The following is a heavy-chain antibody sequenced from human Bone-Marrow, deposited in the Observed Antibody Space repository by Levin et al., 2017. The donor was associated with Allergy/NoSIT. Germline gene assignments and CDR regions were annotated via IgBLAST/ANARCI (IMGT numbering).Heavy chain of an antibody. V-gene: IGHV2-5*02. D-gene: IGHD3-16*01. Sequence: ASGPTLVKPTETLTLTCTCSGFSLSTSGVGVGWIRQPPGKALEWLALIFWDDDKRYSPSLNSRLTITKDTSKNQVVLTLTNMDPVDTGTYYCARRISYGPGDSWFDPWGQGTLVTVSS. CDR2: IFWDDDK. CDR1: GFSLSTSGVG. CDR3: ARRISYGPGDSWFDP. J-gene: IGHJ5*02.